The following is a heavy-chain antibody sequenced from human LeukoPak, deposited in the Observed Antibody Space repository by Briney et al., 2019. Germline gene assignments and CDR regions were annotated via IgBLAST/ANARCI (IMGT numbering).Heavy chain of an antibody. Sequence: PGGSLRLSCAASGFTFSNAWMSWARQAPGKGLEWVGRIKSKTDGGTTDYAAPVKGRFTISRDDSKNTLYLQMNSLKTEDTAVYYCTTSEADVAHTIAVAGPTIDYWGQGTLVTVSS. CDR2: IKSKTDGGTT. CDR3: TTSEADVAHTIAVAGPTIDY. D-gene: IGHD6-19*01. V-gene: IGHV3-15*01. J-gene: IGHJ4*02. CDR1: GFTFSNAW.